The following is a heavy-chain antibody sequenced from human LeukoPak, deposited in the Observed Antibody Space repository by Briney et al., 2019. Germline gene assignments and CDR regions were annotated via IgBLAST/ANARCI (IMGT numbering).Heavy chain of an antibody. Sequence: SETLSLTCTVSGYSISSGYYWGWIRQPPGKGLEWIGSIYDSGTTFYNPSLKSRVTISVDTSKNQFSLKLSSVTAADTAVYYCARRLSSGRIVDYWGQGTLVTVSS. J-gene: IGHJ4*02. CDR1: GYSISSGYY. V-gene: IGHV4-38-2*02. CDR3: ARRLSSGRIVDY. D-gene: IGHD6-19*01. CDR2: IYDSGTT.